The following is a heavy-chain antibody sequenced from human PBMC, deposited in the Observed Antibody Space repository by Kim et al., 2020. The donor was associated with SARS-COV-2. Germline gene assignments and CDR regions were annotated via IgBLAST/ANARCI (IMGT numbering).Heavy chain of an antibody. CDR3: ARQGMIVVVMMFDP. CDR2: IYYSGST. Sequence: SETLSLTCTVSGGSISSSSYYWGWIRQPPGKGLEWIGSIYYSGSTYYNPSLKSRVTISVDTSKNQFSLKLSSVTAADTAVYYCARQGMIVVVMMFDPWGQGTLVTVSS. J-gene: IGHJ5*02. CDR1: GGSISSSSYY. V-gene: IGHV4-39*01. D-gene: IGHD3-22*01.